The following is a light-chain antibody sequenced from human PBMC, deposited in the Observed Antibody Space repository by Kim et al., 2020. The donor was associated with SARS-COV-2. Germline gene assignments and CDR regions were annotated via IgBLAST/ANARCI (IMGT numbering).Light chain of an antibody. CDR1: RSNIGNNY. CDR2: DNN. J-gene: IGLJ2*01. Sequence: GQKVTISCSGSRSNIGNNYVSWYQQLPGTAPKLLIYDNNKRPSGIPDRFSGSESGTSATLGITGLQTGDEADYYCGTWDSSLSVVVFGGGTQLTVL. CDR3: GTWDSSLSVVV. V-gene: IGLV1-51*01.